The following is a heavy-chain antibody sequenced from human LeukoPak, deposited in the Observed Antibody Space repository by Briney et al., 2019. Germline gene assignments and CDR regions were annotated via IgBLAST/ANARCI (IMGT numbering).Heavy chain of an antibody. J-gene: IGHJ6*02. CDR2: INHSGST. V-gene: IGHV4-34*01. CDR3: ARESRAYYYDSSGYSIIYYYYGMDV. D-gene: IGHD3-22*01. Sequence: SETLSLTCAVYGGSFSGYYWSWIRQPPGKGLEWIGEINHSGSTNYNPSLKSRVTISVGTSKNQFSLKLSSVTAADTAVYYCARESRAYYYDSSGYSIIYYYYGMDVWGQGTTVTVSS. CDR1: GGSFSGYY.